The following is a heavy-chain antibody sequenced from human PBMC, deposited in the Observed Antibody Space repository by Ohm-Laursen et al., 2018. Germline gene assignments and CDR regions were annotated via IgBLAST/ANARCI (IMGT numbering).Heavy chain of an antibody. CDR1: GFIFRNFG. CDR3: AAYSSTWYSIRFDP. V-gene: IGHV3-23*01. J-gene: IGHJ5*02. CDR2: FNGSDGNT. Sequence: SLRLSCAASGFIFRNFGMCSVRQAPGKGLEWVAAFNGSDGNTYYADSVKGRFTIYRDNSKNTLYLQMNSLRAEDAAVYYCAAYSSTWYSIRFDPWGQGTLVTVSS. D-gene: IGHD6-13*01.